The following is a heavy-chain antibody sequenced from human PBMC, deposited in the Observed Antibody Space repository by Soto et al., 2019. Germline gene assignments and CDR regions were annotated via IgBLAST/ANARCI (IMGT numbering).Heavy chain of an antibody. CDR1: GFTFSSYG. CDR3: AKEGDFWSGYYPLDY. Sequence: GGSLRLSCAASGFTFSSYGMHWVRQAPGKGLEWVAVISYDGSNKYYADSVKGRFTISRDNSKNTLCLQMNSLRAEDTAVYYCAKEGDFWSGYYPLDYWAQGTLVTVSS. J-gene: IGHJ4*02. D-gene: IGHD3-3*01. V-gene: IGHV3-30*18. CDR2: ISYDGSNK.